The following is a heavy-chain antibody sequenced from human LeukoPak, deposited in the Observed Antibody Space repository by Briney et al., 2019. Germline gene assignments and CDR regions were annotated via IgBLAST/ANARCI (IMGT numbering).Heavy chain of an antibody. Sequence: GGSLRLSCAASGFTFTSFGIHWVRQAPGKGLEWVASIQSDGNNKYYADSMKGRFAISKDNSKNTVHMQMNSLRVEDTAVYYCARDRGWAVDFWGQGALVTVSS. CDR2: IQSDGNNK. V-gene: IGHV3-30*02. CDR3: ARDRGWAVDF. CDR1: GFTFTSFG. D-gene: IGHD6-19*01. J-gene: IGHJ4*02.